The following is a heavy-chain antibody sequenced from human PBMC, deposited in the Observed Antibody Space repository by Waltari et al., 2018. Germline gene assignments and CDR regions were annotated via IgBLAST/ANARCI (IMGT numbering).Heavy chain of an antibody. D-gene: IGHD3-22*01. J-gene: IGHJ4*02. CDR3: TTEHRFYYDTSGFYFNY. CDR2: IKQDGSEK. V-gene: IGHV3-7*01. Sequence: EVQLVESGGGLVQPGGSLRLSCVVSGFTFSNNWMSWVRQAPGKGLEGVANIKQDGSEKYYVGSVKGRFTISRDNAKNSVFLQMNSLRGEDTAVYYCTTEHRFYYDTSGFYFNYWGQGTLVTVSS. CDR1: GFTFSNNW.